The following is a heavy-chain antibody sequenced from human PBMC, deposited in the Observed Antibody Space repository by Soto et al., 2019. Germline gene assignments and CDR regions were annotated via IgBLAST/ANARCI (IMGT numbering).Heavy chain of an antibody. Sequence: QVQLVQSGAEVKKPGASVKVSCKASGYRFSNYDMNWVRQAPGQGLEWMGWVNPNRDNTGYAQKFRGRLTLTRKTYITTAYMELSSLTSEDTAVYYCARSDGWDLNGFDSWGQGTLVTVSS. CDR3: ARSDGWDLNGFDS. D-gene: IGHD6-19*01. CDR2: VNPNRDNT. V-gene: IGHV1-8*01. J-gene: IGHJ5*01. CDR1: GYRFSNYD.